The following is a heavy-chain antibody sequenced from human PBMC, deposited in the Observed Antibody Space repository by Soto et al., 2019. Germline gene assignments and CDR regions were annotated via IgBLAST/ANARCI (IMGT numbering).Heavy chain of an antibody. V-gene: IGHV3-33*01. CDR2: IWYDGSNK. J-gene: IGHJ6*02. CDR3: ARFEYSSTYRHYYYGMDV. D-gene: IGHD6-6*01. Sequence: QVQMVESGGGVVQPGRSLRLSCAASGFTFSSYGMHWVRQAPGKGLEWVAVIWYDGSNKYYADSVKGRFTISRDNSKNTLYLQMNSLRAEDTAVYYCARFEYSSTYRHYYYGMDVWGQGTTVTVSS. CDR1: GFTFSSYG.